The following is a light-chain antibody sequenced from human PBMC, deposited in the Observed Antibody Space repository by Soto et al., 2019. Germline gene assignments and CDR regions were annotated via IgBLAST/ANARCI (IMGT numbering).Light chain of an antibody. CDR3: HQFGNSPQT. J-gene: IGKJ1*01. V-gene: IGKV3-20*01. CDR2: DAS. Sequence: VLTQSRGTPSLSPGSRSTLSCMASQSVSGSDLAWYQQKPGQAPRLLIYDASSRATGIPDRFSGSGSGTDFTLSITGLEHEDFAVYYGHQFGNSPQTFGHGTKVDIK. CDR1: QSVSGSD.